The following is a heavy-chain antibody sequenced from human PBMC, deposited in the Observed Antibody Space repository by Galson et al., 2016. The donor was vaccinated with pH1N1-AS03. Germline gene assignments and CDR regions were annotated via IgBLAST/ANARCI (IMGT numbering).Heavy chain of an antibody. Sequence: SLRLSCAASGFTFKNYAMSWVRQAPGKGLEWVSVISGIGTSTYYAASVKGRFSISRDNARNTLSLQMDVLRSEDTALYYCAKEGDEGAFDCWGQGTLVTVSP. J-gene: IGHJ4*02. V-gene: IGHV3-23*01. CDR2: ISGIGTST. CDR1: GFTFKNYA. CDR3: AKEGDEGAFDC.